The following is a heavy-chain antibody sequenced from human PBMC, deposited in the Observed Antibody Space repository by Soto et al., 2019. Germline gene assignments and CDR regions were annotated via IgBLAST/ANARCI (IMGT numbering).Heavy chain of an antibody. V-gene: IGHV3-30-3*01. J-gene: IGHJ4*02. Sequence: GGSLRLSCAASGFTFSSYAMHWVRQAPGKGLEWVAVISYDGSNKYYADSVKGRFTISRDNSKNTLYPQMNSLRAEDTAVYYCARDPFRDTAMATEYWGQGTLVTVSS. CDR2: ISYDGSNK. CDR3: ARDPFRDTAMATEY. D-gene: IGHD5-18*01. CDR1: GFTFSSYA.